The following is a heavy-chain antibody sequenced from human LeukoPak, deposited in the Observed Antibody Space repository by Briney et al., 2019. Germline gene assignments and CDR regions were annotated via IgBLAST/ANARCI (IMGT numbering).Heavy chain of an antibody. CDR2: IYPRDSDT. CDR1: GYSFDTYW. J-gene: IGHJ4*02. V-gene: IGHV5-51*01. D-gene: IGHD3-10*01. Sequence: GNSLKISCQGFGYSFDTYWIGWVRQVPGKGLEWMGNIYPRDSDTRYSPAFRGQVSISVDKSISTASLQWSSLKASDSATYYCVRRNYYGSGSHYSHFDYWGQGTLVTVSS. CDR3: VRRNYYGSGSHYSHFDY.